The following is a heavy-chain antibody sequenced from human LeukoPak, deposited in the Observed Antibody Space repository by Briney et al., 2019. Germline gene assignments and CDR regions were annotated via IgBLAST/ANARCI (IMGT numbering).Heavy chain of an antibody. CDR3: ARDRVMGGTTTCEY. V-gene: IGHV1-46*01. CDR1: GYTFTSYY. CDR2: INPGVGST. D-gene: IGHD1-7*01. J-gene: IGHJ4*02. Sequence: ASVKASCKASGYTFTSYYIHWVRQAPGQGLEWMGIINPGVGSTTYAQKFQGRVTMTRDTSTSTVYMELSSLRSEDTAVYYCARDRVMGGTTTCEYWGQGTLVTVSS.